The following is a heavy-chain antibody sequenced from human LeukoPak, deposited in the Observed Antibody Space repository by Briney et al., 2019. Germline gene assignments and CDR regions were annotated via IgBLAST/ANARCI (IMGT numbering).Heavy chain of an antibody. D-gene: IGHD6-19*01. CDR1: GFTFSNYG. J-gene: IGHJ3*01. Sequence: GGSLRLSCAASGFTFSNYGMAWVRQTPGKGLEWVSTLSSSGSSTYYADSVKGRFTISRDNSKNTLYLQMNGLRAEDTAVYYCAKRSRWLTTDAFDVWGQGTMVTVSS. V-gene: IGHV3-23*01. CDR3: AKRSRWLTTDAFDV. CDR2: LSSSGSST.